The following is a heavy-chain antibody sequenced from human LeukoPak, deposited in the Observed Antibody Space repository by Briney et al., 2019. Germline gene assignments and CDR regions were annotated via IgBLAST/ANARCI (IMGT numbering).Heavy chain of an antibody. V-gene: IGHV3-7*01. CDR3: ARVGYYESSGYYSRPTYYYYGMDV. CDR1: GFTFSNYC. D-gene: IGHD3-22*01. Sequence: GGSLRLSCAASGFTFSNYCMSWVRQAPGKGLEWVANIKQDGSEKYYVDSVKGRFTISRDNAKNSLYLQMNSLRDEDTAVYYCARVGYYESSGYYSRPTYYYYGMDVWGQGTTVTVSS. J-gene: IGHJ6*02. CDR2: IKQDGSEK.